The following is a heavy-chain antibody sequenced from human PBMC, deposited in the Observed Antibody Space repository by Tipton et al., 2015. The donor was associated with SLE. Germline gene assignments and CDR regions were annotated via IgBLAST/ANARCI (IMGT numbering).Heavy chain of an antibody. D-gene: IGHD2-8*01. V-gene: IGHV3-53*05. CDR3: ARVPSTKGFDL. Sequence: GSLRLSCAASGFTVSNNYMSWVRQAPGKGLEWVSIIYSGGSTYYADSVKGRFTISRDNSKNTLYLHMRSLRAEDTAVYYCARVPSTKGFDLWGQGTMVTVSS. J-gene: IGHJ3*01. CDR1: GFTVSNNY. CDR2: IYSGGST.